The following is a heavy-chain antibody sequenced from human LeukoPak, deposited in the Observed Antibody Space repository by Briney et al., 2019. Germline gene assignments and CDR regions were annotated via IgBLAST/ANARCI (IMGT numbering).Heavy chain of an antibody. CDR1: GFSVATYD. V-gene: IGHV3-13*01. CDR3: ARSSYSSSSSV. CDR2: VGTNHDT. J-gene: IGHJ3*01. D-gene: IGHD6-6*01. Sequence: GESLRLSCVASGFSVATYDMYWVRQAAGRGLEWVSAVGTNHDTYYLGSVKGRFTISRDNAKNSLYLQINSLRAEDTAVYYCARSSYSSSSSVWGQGTMVTVSS.